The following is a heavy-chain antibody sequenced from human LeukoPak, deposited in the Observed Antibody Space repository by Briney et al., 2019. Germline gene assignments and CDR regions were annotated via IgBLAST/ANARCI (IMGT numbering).Heavy chain of an antibody. D-gene: IGHD3-10*02. Sequence: GGSLRLSCAASGFTVSSNYMSWARQAPGKGLEWVSVIYSGGSSYYADSVKGRFTISRDNSKNTLYLQTNSLRAEDTAVYYCAREDHVRGAFDIWGQGTMVTVSS. CDR2: IYSGGSS. J-gene: IGHJ3*02. V-gene: IGHV3-53*01. CDR3: AREDHVRGAFDI. CDR1: GFTVSSNY.